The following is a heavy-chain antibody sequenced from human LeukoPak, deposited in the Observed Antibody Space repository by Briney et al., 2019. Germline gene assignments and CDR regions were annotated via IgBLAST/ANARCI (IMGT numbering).Heavy chain of an antibody. Sequence: ASVKVSCTASGYTFTSYGISWVRQAPGQGLEWMGWISAYNGNTNYAQKLQGRVTMTTDTSTSTAYMELRSLRSDDTAVYYCARDGSLWGSYRFFDYWGQGTLVTVSS. V-gene: IGHV1-18*01. J-gene: IGHJ4*02. CDR2: ISAYNGNT. D-gene: IGHD3-16*02. CDR1: GYTFTSYG. CDR3: ARDGSLWGSYRFFDY.